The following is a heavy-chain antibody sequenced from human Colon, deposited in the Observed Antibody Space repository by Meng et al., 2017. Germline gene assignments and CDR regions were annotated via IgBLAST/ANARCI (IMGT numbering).Heavy chain of an antibody. V-gene: IGHV4-34*01. J-gene: IGHJ4*02. CDR2: INHSGST. CDR3: ARGWGYCSSTSCYFLDY. Sequence: VQLQQGGAGLLKPSETLSLTCAFYGVSFSGYYWSWIRQPPGKGLEWIGEINHSGSTNYNPSLKSRVTISVDTSKNQFSLKLSSVTAADTAVYYCARGWGYCSSTSCYFLDYWGQGTLVTVSS. D-gene: IGHD2-2*01. CDR1: GVSFSGYY.